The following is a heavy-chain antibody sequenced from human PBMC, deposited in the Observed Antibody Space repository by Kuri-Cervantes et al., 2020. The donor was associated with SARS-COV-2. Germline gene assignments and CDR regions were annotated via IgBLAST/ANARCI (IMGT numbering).Heavy chain of an antibody. Sequence: GSLRLSCAVYGGSFSGYYWSWIRQPPGKGLEWIGEINHSGSTNCNPSLKSRVTISVDTSKNQFSLKLSSVTAADTAVYYCARGRSPGYWGQGTLVTVSS. CDR2: INHSGST. CDR3: ARGRSPGY. CDR1: GGSFSGYY. V-gene: IGHV4-34*01. J-gene: IGHJ4*02.